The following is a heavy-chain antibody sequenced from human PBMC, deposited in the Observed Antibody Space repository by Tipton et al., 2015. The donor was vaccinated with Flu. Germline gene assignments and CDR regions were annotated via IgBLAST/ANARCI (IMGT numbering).Heavy chain of an antibody. V-gene: IGHV4-4*07. Sequence: TLSLTCTVSGGSIRSYYWSWIRQPTGKGLEWIGRIYTSGSTKYNPSLKSRVTMSIDTSNNQFSLKLSSVIAADTAVYYCARAPGRPCSANACPNWFDPCGQGTLVTVSS. D-gene: IGHD2-15*01. CDR3: ARAPGRPCSANACPNWFDP. J-gene: IGHJ5*02. CDR2: IYTSGST. CDR1: GGSIRSYY.